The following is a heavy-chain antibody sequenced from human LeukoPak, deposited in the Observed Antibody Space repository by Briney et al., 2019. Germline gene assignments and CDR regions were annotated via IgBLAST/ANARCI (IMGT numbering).Heavy chain of an antibody. V-gene: IGHV1-2*02. CDR1: GYTFTGYY. J-gene: IGHJ4*02. D-gene: IGHD2-2*01. Sequence: GASVKVSFKASGYTFTGYYMHWVRQAPGQGLEWMGWINPNSGGTNYAQKFQGRVTMTRDTSISTAYMELSRLRSDDTAVYYCARDQGCSSTSCHMDFDYWGQGTLVTVSS. CDR2: INPNSGGT. CDR3: ARDQGCSSTSCHMDFDY.